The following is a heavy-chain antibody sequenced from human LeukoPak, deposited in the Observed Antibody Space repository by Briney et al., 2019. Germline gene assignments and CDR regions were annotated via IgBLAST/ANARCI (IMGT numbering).Heavy chain of an antibody. J-gene: IGHJ6*02. Sequence: LPGGSLRLSCAVSGFTVTNDYMNWVRQAPGKGLEWVANIKENGSENNHVDSVWGRFTISRDNGQHSVYLQMNSLRVEDTATYYCAREGYGMDVWGQGTTVTVSS. CDR2: IKENGSEN. V-gene: IGHV3-7*01. CDR1: GFTVTNDY. CDR3: AREGYGMDV.